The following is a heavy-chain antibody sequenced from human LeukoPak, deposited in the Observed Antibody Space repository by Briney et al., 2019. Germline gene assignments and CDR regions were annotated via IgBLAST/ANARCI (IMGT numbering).Heavy chain of an antibody. CDR3: ARDGEYSYGRFDYYYYGMDA. Sequence: PGGSLRLSCAASGFTFSSYEMNWVRQAPGKGLEWVSYISSSGSTIYYADSVKGRFTISRDNAKNSLYLQMNSLRAEDTAVYYCARDGEYSYGRFDYYYYGMDAWGQGTTVTVSS. J-gene: IGHJ6*02. CDR2: ISSSGSTI. CDR1: GFTFSSYE. V-gene: IGHV3-48*03. D-gene: IGHD5-18*01.